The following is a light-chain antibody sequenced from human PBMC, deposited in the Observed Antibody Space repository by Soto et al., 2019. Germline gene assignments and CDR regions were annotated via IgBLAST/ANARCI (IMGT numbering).Light chain of an antibody. CDR1: QGINNH. V-gene: IGKV1-17*03. J-gene: IGKJ4*01. CDR3: LQHNIYPLP. Sequence: DIQMTQSPSAMSASVGDSITITCRASQGINNHLVWFQQKPGKVPQRLIYAASRLQSGVPSTFSGSGSGTEFTLTTSSLQPEDSATYYCLQHNIYPLPFGGGTKVEI. CDR2: AAS.